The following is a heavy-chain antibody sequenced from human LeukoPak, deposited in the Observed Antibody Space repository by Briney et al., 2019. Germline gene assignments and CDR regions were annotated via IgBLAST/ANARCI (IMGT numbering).Heavy chain of an antibody. CDR1: GFAFSSYW. J-gene: IGHJ5*01. D-gene: IGHD6-13*01. Sequence: GGSLRLSCAASGFAFSSYWMHWVRQAPGKGLVWVSRINSDGSTTSHADSVKGRFTISRDNAKNTLFLQMNSLRAEDTAVYYCARGGSSSWYGSWGQGTLVTVSS. V-gene: IGHV3-74*01. CDR2: INSDGSTT. CDR3: ARGGSSSWYGS.